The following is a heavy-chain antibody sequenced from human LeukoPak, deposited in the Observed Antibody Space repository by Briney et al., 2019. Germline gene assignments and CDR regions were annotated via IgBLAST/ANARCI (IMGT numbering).Heavy chain of an antibody. J-gene: IGHJ4*02. CDR3: AREQRLSY. CDR2: ISSSSSTI. CDR1: GFSVSSYS. V-gene: IGHV3-48*04. Sequence: PGGSLRLSCAASGFSVSSYSMNWVRQAPGKGLKWVSYISSSSSTIYYADSVKGRFTISRDNAKKSVYLQMNSLRVEDTAVYYCAREQRLSYWGQGTLVTVSS.